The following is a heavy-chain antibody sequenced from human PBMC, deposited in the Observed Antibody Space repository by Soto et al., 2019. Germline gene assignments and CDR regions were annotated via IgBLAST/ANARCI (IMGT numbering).Heavy chain of an antibody. CDR2: LCHDGSDK. CDR1: GFTFSSYG. Sequence: GGSLRLSCAVSGFTFSSYGMHWVRQAPGKGLEWVATLCHDGSDKYYVDSVKGRFTISRDNAKNSLYLQMNSLRVEDTAVYYCTREYWSYFDYWGHGTPVTSPQ. V-gene: IGHV3-7*01. J-gene: IGHJ4*01. D-gene: IGHD2-8*02. CDR3: TREYWSYFDY.